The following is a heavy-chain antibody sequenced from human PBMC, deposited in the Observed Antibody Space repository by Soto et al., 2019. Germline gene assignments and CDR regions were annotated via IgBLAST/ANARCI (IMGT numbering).Heavy chain of an antibody. CDR2: INPNSGGT. CDR1: GYTFTGYY. Sequence: GASVKVSCKASGYTFTGYYMHWARQAPGQGLEWMGWINPNSGGTNYAQKFQGRVTMTRDTSISTAYMELSRLRSDDTAVYYCARVDIVATRAFDIWGQGTMVTVSS. D-gene: IGHD5-12*01. CDR3: ARVDIVATRAFDI. V-gene: IGHV1-2*02. J-gene: IGHJ3*02.